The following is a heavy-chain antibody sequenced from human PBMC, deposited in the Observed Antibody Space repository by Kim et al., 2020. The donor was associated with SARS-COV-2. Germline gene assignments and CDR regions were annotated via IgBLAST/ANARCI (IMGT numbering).Heavy chain of an antibody. Sequence: NYAQKFQGRVTMTRETSISTAYMELSRLRSDDTAVYYCAREGYYSSCYDYWGQGTLVTVSS. D-gene: IGHD6-13*01. V-gene: IGHV1-2*02. J-gene: IGHJ4*02. CDR3: AREGYYSSCYDY.